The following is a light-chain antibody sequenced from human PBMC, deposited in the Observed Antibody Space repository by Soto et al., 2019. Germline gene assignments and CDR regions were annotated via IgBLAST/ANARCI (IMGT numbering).Light chain of an antibody. Sequence: DIQMTQSPSSLSASVGDRVTITCRASQSINRYLNWYQQKPGTAPKLLISGASSLQSGVPSRFSCRGSGTDFTLTISSLQPEDFATYYCQQGSSTLTFGGGTNVDIK. J-gene: IGKJ4*01. CDR2: GAS. CDR3: QQGSSTLT. V-gene: IGKV1-39*01. CDR1: QSINRY.